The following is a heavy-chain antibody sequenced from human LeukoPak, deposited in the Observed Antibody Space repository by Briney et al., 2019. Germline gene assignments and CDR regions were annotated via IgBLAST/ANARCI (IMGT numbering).Heavy chain of an antibody. J-gene: IGHJ4*02. CDR2: ISSSGSTI. CDR3: ARGQWELHPEFDY. V-gene: IGHV3-48*03. D-gene: IGHD1-26*01. CDR1: GFTFSSYE. Sequence: TGGSLRLSCAASGFTFSSYEMNWVRQAPGKGLEWVSYISSSGSTIYYADSVKGRFTISRDNAKNSLYLQMNSLRAEDTALYYCARGQWELHPEFDYWGQGTLVTVSS.